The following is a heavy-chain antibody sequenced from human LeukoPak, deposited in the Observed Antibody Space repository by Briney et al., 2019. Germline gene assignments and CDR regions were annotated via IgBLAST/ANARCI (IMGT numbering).Heavy chain of an antibody. V-gene: IGHV4-34*01. Sequence: SETLSLTCADYGGSFSGYYWSWIRQPPGKGLEWIGEINHSGSTNYNPSLKSRVTISVDTSKNQFSLKLSSVTAADTAVYYCARPRGLHGMFMDVWGQGTTVTVSS. CDR2: INHSGST. D-gene: IGHD4-17*01. CDR1: GGSFSGYY. J-gene: IGHJ6*02. CDR3: ARPRGLHGMFMDV.